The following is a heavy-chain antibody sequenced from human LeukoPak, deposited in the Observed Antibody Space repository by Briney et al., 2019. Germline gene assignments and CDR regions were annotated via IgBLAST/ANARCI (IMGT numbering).Heavy chain of an antibody. Sequence: ASVKVSCKASGDTFTDYYMHWVRQAPGRGLEWMGRINPDTGDADYGHKFQGRVTVTRDTSISTVYMELRMLRSDDTAVYYCTRRHYFDYWGQGTLVTVSS. CDR2: INPDTGDA. J-gene: IGHJ4*02. CDR1: GDTFTDYY. V-gene: IGHV1-2*06. CDR3: TRRHYFDY.